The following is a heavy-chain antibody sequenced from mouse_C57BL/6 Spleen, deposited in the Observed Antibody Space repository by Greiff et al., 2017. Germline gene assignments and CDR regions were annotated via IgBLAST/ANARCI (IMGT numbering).Heavy chain of an antibody. CDR2: ISYDGSK. CDR1: GYSITSGYY. Sequence: EESGPGLVKPSQSLSLTCSVTGYSITSGYYWNWIRQFPGNKLEWMGYISYDGSKNYNPSLKNRISITRDTSKNQFFLKLNSVTTEDTATYYCARYDGYYSSMDYWGQGTSVTVSS. V-gene: IGHV3-6*01. CDR3: ARYDGYYSSMDY. D-gene: IGHD2-3*01. J-gene: IGHJ4*01.